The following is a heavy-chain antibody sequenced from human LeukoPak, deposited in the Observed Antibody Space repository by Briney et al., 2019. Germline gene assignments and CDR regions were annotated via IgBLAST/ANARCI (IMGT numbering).Heavy chain of an antibody. Sequence: SQTLSLTCTVSGGSISSGSYYWSWIRQPAGKGLEWIGRIYTSGSTNYNPSLESRVTISVDTSKNQFSLKPSSVTASDTAVYYCAGLLGYCSGTSCYRGFDYWGQGTLVTVSS. J-gene: IGHJ4*02. CDR2: IYTSGST. CDR3: AGLLGYCSGTSCYRGFDY. CDR1: GGSISSGSYY. D-gene: IGHD2-2*02. V-gene: IGHV4-61*02.